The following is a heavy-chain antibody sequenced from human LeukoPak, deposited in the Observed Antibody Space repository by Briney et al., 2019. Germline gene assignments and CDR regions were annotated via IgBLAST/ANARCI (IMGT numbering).Heavy chain of an antibody. CDR2: IIPIFGTA. CDR3: ARSVRGDYYYYGMDV. V-gene: IGHV1-69*13. CDR1: GGTCSSYA. J-gene: IGHJ6*02. D-gene: IGHD3-10*01. Sequence: ASVKVSCKASGGTCSSYAISWVRQAPGQGLEWMGGIIPIFGTANYAQKFQGRVTITADESTSTAYMELSSLRSEDTAVYYCARSVRGDYYYYGMDVWGQGTTVTVSS.